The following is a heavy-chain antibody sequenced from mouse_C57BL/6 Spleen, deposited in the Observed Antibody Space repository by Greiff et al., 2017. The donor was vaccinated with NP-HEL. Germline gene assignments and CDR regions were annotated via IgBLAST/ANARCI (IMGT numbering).Heavy chain of an antibody. CDR2: ISRGGDYI. D-gene: IGHD2-4*01. CDR1: GFTFSSYA. Sequence: EVQGVESGEGLVKPGGSLKLSCAASGFTFSSYAMSWVRQTPEKRLEWVAYISRGGDYIHYADTVKGRITISRDNARKTLYLQMSSLKSEDTAMYYCPREGGLRRGGCYFDYWGQGTTLTVSS. V-gene: IGHV5-9-1*02. CDR3: PREGGLRRGGCYFDY. J-gene: IGHJ2*01.